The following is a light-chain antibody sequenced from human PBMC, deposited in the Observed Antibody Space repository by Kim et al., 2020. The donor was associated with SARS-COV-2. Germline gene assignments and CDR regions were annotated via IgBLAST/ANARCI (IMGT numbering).Light chain of an antibody. CDR1: QSFSSW. CDR3: QQYNNFPNT. CDR2: KTS. Sequence: DIQMTQSPSTLSASVGDRVTITCRASQSFSSWLAWYQQKPGKVPKLLIYKTSILESGVPSRFSGSGSGTEFTLTISSLQPDDFATYFCQQYNNFPNTSGQETRLELK. V-gene: IGKV1-5*03. J-gene: IGKJ5*01.